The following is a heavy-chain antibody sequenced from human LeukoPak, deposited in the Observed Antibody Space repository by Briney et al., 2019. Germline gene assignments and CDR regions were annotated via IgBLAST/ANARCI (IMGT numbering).Heavy chain of an antibody. CDR2: IYYSGST. Sequence: PSETLSLTCTVSGGSISSYYWSWIRQPPGKGLEWIGYIYYSGSTNYNPSLKSRVTISVDTSKNQFSLKLSSVTAADTAVYYCARSGSYLYFDYWGQGTLVTVSS. J-gene: IGHJ4*02. CDR1: GGSISSYY. D-gene: IGHD1-26*01. V-gene: IGHV4-59*01. CDR3: ARSGSYLYFDY.